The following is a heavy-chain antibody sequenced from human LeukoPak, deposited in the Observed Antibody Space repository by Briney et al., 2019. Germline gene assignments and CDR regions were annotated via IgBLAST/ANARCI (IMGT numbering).Heavy chain of an antibody. CDR3: ARNRLPIVGATTNWFDP. CDR2: INHSGST. D-gene: IGHD1-26*01. Sequence: SETLSLTCAVYGGSLSGYYWSWIRQPPGKGLEWIGEINHSGSTNYNPSLKSRVTISVDTSKNQFSLKLSSVTAADTAVYYCARNRLPIVGATTNWFDPWGQGTLVTVSS. V-gene: IGHV4-34*01. CDR1: GGSLSGYY. J-gene: IGHJ5*02.